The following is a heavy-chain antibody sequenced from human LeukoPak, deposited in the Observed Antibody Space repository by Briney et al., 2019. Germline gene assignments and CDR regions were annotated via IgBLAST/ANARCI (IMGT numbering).Heavy chain of an antibody. CDR1: GGTFSSYA. D-gene: IGHD5-18*01. CDR2: IIPIFGTA. J-gene: IGHJ6*03. Sequence: GSSVKVSCKASGGTFSSYAISWVRQAPGQGLEWMGGIIPIFGTANYAQKFQGRVTITTDESTSTAYMELSSLRSEDTAVYYCGYSYGYRRYYYYMGVWGKGTTVTVSS. CDR3: GYSYGYRRYYYYMGV. V-gene: IGHV1-69*05.